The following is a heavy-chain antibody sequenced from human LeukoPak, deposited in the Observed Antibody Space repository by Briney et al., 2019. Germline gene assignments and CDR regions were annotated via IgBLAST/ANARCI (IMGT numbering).Heavy chain of an antibody. D-gene: IGHD6-19*01. Sequence: GGSLRLSCAASGFTFSSYGMHWVRQAPGKGLEWVAFIRYDGSNKYYADSVKGRFTISRDNSKNTLYLQMNSLRAEDTAVYYCAKDPRKYSSGSYFDYWGQGTLVTVSS. CDR3: AKDPRKYSSGSYFDY. J-gene: IGHJ4*02. CDR2: IRYDGSNK. V-gene: IGHV3-30*02. CDR1: GFTFSSYG.